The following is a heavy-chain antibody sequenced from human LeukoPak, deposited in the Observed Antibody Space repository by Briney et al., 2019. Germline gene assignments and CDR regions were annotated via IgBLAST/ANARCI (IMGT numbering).Heavy chain of an antibody. V-gene: IGHV3-23*01. CDR1: GFTFSSYA. Sequence: PWGSLRLSCAASGFTFSSYAMSWVRQAPGKRLEWVSAISGSGGSTYYADSVKGRFTISRDNSKNTLYLQMNSLRAEDTAVYYCAKDRTGGSCYSNWFDPWGQGTLVTVSS. CDR2: ISGSGGST. D-gene: IGHD2-15*01. J-gene: IGHJ5*02. CDR3: AKDRTGGSCYSNWFDP.